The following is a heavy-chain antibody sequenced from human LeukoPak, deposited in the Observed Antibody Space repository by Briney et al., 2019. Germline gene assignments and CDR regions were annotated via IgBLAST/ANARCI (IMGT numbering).Heavy chain of an antibody. J-gene: IGHJ3*02. CDR1: GYTLTELS. D-gene: IGHD3-10*01. V-gene: IGHV1-24*01. CDR2: FDPEDGET. CDR3: ATGAPSTMVRGVIRRAFDI. Sequence: ASVKVSCKVSGYTLTELSMHWVRQAPGKGREWMGGFDPEDGETIYAQKFQGRVTMTEDTSTDTAYMELSSLRSEDTAVYYCATGAPSTMVRGVIRRAFDIWGQGTMVTVSS.